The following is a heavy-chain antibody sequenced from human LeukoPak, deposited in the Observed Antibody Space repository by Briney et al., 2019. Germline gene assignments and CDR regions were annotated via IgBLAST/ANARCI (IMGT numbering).Heavy chain of an antibody. CDR1: GYTFTSYG. V-gene: IGHV1-18*01. CDR3: ARDLGYSGYDLRGAFDI. J-gene: IGHJ3*02. D-gene: IGHD5-12*01. Sequence: ASVRVSCKASGYTFTSYGISWVRQAPGQGLEWMGWISAYNGNTNYAQKLQGRVTMTTDTSTSTAYMELRSLRSDDTAVYYCARDLGYSGYDLRGAFDIWGQGTMVTVSS. CDR2: ISAYNGNT.